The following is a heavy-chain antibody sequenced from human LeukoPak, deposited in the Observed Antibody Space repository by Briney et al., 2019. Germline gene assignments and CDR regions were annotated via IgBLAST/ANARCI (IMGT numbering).Heavy chain of an antibody. V-gene: IGHV4-39*01. Sequence: SETLSLTCTVSGSSISSGSYYWGWIRQPPGKGLEWIGSIYYSGSTYYNPSLKSRVTISVDTSKNQFSLKLSSVTAADTAVYFCARHLYDSSGYFDYWGQGTLVTVSS. J-gene: IGHJ4*02. CDR3: ARHLYDSSGYFDY. CDR2: IYYSGST. CDR1: GSSISSGSYY. D-gene: IGHD3-22*01.